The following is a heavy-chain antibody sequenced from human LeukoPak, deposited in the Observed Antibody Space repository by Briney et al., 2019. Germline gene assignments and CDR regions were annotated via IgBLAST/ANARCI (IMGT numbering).Heavy chain of an antibody. Sequence: GGSLRLSRAASGFTFSSYEMNWVRQAPGKGLEWVSYISSSGSTIYYADSVKGRFTISRDNAKNSLYLQMNSLRAEDTAVYYCARGESYYYYYGMDVWGQGTTVTVSS. CDR3: ARGESYYYYYGMDV. V-gene: IGHV3-48*03. CDR2: ISSSGSTI. J-gene: IGHJ6*02. D-gene: IGHD3-10*01. CDR1: GFTFSSYE.